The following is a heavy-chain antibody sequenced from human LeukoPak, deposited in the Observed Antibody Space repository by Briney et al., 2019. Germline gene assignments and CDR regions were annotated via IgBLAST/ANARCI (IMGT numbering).Heavy chain of an antibody. Sequence: SETLSLTCAVYGGSFRGYYWSWIRQPPGKGLEWIGEINHSGSTNYNPSLKSRVTISVDTSKNQFSLKLSSVTAADTAVYYCARERKGYRPPDSSGQYYFDYWGQGTLVTVSS. CDR2: INHSGST. CDR3: ARERKGYRPPDSSGQYYFDY. J-gene: IGHJ4*02. CDR1: GGSFRGYY. D-gene: IGHD3-22*01. V-gene: IGHV4-34*01.